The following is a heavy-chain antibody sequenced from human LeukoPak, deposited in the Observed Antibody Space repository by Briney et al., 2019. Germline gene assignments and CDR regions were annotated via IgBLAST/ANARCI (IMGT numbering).Heavy chain of an antibody. CDR1: GGSFSGYY. D-gene: IGHD1-26*01. Sequence: PAETLSLPRAVYGGSFSGYYWSWIRQPPRKGLEWIGEINHSGSTNYTRSLKSRVTISVDTSKDEFSLKLSSVSAADTDVYYCAIGPGGVPLWGRGTLVTVSS. V-gene: IGHV4-34*01. CDR3: AIGPGGVPL. CDR2: INHSGST. J-gene: IGHJ2*01.